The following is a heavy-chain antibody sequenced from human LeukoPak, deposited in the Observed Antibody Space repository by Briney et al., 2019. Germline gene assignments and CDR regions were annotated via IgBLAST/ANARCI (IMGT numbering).Heavy chain of an antibody. D-gene: IGHD5-18*01. CDR2: IYSGSST. Sequence: PGGSLRLSCAVSGFTVSSNYMSCVRHAPGRGLEWFSDIYSGSSTYYADSVKGRFTISRDNSKNTLYLQMNSLRAEDTAVYYCARDRGYSYGILDYWGQGTLVTVSS. V-gene: IGHV3-53*01. CDR3: ARDRGYSYGILDY. J-gene: IGHJ4*02. CDR1: GFTVSSNY.